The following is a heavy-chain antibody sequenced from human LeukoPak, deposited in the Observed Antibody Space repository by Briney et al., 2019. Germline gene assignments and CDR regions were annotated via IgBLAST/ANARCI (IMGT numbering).Heavy chain of an antibody. V-gene: IGHV3-66*01. Sequence: GVTLRLSCAASGFTVSSNYMSWARPAPGKGLEWVSSIYIGGSTYYSHSVKGRFTISRDNPNNKLYLQMHSLRAEDTAVYYCAREISRFGIWGQGALVTVSS. CDR1: GFTVSSNY. CDR3: AREISRFGI. CDR2: IYIGGST. J-gene: IGHJ4*02. D-gene: IGHD3-16*01.